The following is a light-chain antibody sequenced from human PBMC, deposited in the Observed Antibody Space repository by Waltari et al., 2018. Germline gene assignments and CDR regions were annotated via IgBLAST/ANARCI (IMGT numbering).Light chain of an antibody. CDR3: QQSYSLPWT. CDR1: QTINKY. CDR2: AAS. V-gene: IGKV1-39*01. J-gene: IGKJ1*01. Sequence: DIQMTQSPSSLSASVGDKVTITCRAGQTINKYLNWYQQKPGKAPRVLIHAASTLQSGVPSRFSGGGSGTDFTLTISSLQPEDFGTYFCQQSYSLPWTFGQGTKVEIE.